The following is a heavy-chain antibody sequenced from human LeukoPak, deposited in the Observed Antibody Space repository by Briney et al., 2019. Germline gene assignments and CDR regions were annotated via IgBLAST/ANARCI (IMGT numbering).Heavy chain of an antibody. CDR1: GYIFTNYG. CDR2: ISTYNGYT. V-gene: IGHV1-18*01. Sequence: ASVKVSFKASGYIFTNYGITWVRQAPGQALEWMGWISTYNGYTNYAQKLHGRVTMSTDTSTSTAYMELRSLRSEDTAVYYCARARKPYYYDSSGYYLDYWGQGTLVTVSS. CDR3: ARARKPYYYDSSGYYLDY. D-gene: IGHD3-22*01. J-gene: IGHJ4*02.